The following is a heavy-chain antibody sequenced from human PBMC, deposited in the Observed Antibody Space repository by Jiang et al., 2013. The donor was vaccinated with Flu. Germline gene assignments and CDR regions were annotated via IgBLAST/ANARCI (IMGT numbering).Heavy chain of an antibody. J-gene: IGHJ4*02. V-gene: IGHV3-48*01. CDR1: GFTFSSYS. D-gene: IGHD3-16*01. CDR3: AREGGADY. CDR2: ISSSSSTI. Sequence: LVQPGGSLRLSCAASGFTFSSYSMNWVRQAPGKGLEWVSYISSSSSTIYYADSVKGRFTISRDNAKNSLYLQMNSLRAEDTAVYYCAREGGADYWGQGTLVTVSS.